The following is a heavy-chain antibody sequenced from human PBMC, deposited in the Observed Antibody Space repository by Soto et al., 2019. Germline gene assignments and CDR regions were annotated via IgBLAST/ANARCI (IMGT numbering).Heavy chain of an antibody. Sequence: PGGSLRLSCAVSGFPLSTFAMHWVRQAPGKGLEWVATTSYDGLNTFYGESVRGRFSISRDTSKNTLFLQMNSLKTEDTAVYYCAKSSSGIRDYFDSWGRGTLVTVSS. CDR2: TSYDGLNT. CDR3: AKSSSGIRDYFDS. J-gene: IGHJ4*02. D-gene: IGHD3-10*01. V-gene: IGHV3-30-3*02. CDR1: GFPLSTFA.